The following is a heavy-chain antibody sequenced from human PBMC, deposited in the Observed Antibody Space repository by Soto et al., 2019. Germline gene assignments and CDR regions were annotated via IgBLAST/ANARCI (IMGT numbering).Heavy chain of an antibody. D-gene: IGHD1-26*01. CDR3: AKGGVGSTSNAFDI. CDR1: GFTFRSYG. V-gene: IGHV3-30*18. CDR2: ISDDGSNK. J-gene: IGHJ3*02. Sequence: QVQLVESGGGVVQPGRSLRLSCAASGFTFRSYGMHWVRQAPAKGLEWVAVISDDGSNKYYADSVKGRFTISRDNSKNTLDLQMNSLRAEDTAVYYLAKGGVGSTSNAFDIWGQGTMVTGSS.